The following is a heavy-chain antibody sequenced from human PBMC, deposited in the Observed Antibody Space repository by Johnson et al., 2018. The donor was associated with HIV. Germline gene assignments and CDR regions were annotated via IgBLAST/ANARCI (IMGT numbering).Heavy chain of an antibody. CDR2: ISGRGGST. CDR3: SRCYYDSGGYADAFDI. Sequence: VQLVESGGGLVQPGRSLRLSCAASGFTFDDYAMHWVRQAPGKGLEWVSVISGRGGSTYYADSVKGRFTISRDNSKNTLYLQMNSLRAEDTAVYYCSRCYYDSGGYADAFDIWGQGTMVTVSS. CDR1: GFTFDDYA. D-gene: IGHD3-22*01. J-gene: IGHJ3*02. V-gene: IGHV3-23*04.